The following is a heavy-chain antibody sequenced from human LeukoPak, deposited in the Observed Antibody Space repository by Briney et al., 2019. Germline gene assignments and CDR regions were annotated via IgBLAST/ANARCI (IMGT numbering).Heavy chain of an antibody. CDR2: ISYDGSNK. CDR3: AKAPGVSDAFDI. V-gene: IGHV3-30*18. Sequence: GGSLRLFCAASGFTFSSYGMHWVRQAPGKGLEWVAVISYDGSNKYYADSVKGRFTISRDNSKNTLYLQMNSLRAEDTAVYYCAKAPGVSDAFDIWGQGTMVTVSS. D-gene: IGHD2-8*01. CDR1: GFTFSSYG. J-gene: IGHJ3*02.